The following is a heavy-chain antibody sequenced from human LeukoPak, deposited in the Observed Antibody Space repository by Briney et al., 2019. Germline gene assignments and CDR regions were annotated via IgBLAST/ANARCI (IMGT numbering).Heavy chain of an antibody. CDR3: AKDPDCTSGVCYTFFDY. J-gene: IGHJ4*02. V-gene: IGHV3-48*03. CDR2: ISSSGSTI. D-gene: IGHD2-8*01. Sequence: GGSLRLSCAASGFTFSSYEMNWVRQAPGKGLEWVSYISSSGSTIYYADSVKGRFTISRDNAKNSLYLQMNSLRAEDTAVYYCAKDPDCTSGVCYTFFDYWGQGTLVTVSS. CDR1: GFTFSSYE.